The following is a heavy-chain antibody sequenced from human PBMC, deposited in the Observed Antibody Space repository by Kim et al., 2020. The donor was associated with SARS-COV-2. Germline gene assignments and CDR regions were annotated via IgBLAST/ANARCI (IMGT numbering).Heavy chain of an antibody. Sequence: GGSLRLSCETSGFFNDYYINWIRQAPGKGLEWVSYISNTGGTISYADSVRGRFTISRDNAKNSLYLQMNSLRAEDTAVYYCTRDGTRSWEHDYWGQGTLVTVSS. CDR2: ISNTGGTI. V-gene: IGHV3-11*04. CDR1: GFFNDYY. D-gene: IGHD1-1*01. J-gene: IGHJ4*02. CDR3: TRDGTRSWEHDY.